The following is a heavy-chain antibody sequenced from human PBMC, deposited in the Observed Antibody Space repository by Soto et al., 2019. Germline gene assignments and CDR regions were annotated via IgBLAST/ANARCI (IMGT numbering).Heavy chain of an antibody. CDR2: IYWMCST. D-gene: IGHD2-2*01. CDR3: ARRYSSTTDCYALDY. Sequence: WETLSLTCTVSGGSISSFYWGWSRQPPAKGLGCMVYIYWMCSTNYNPSLKGRVTIRVDTANTQRHPKLSPVTAADTAVYYCARRYSSTTDCYALDYWGQGTPVTLSS. CDR1: GGSISSFY. V-gene: IGHV4-59*01. J-gene: IGHJ4*02.